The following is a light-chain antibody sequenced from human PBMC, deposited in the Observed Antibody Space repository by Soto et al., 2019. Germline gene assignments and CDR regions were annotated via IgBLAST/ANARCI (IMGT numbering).Light chain of an antibody. CDR3: SSYTTTSALV. V-gene: IGLV2-14*01. CDR2: EVS. J-gene: IGLJ2*01. CDR1: SSDVGGYDY. Sequence: QSVLTQPASVSGSPGQSITISCTGTSSDVGGYDYVSWYQHHPGKVPKLIIYEVSKRPSGVSHRFSGSKSGNTASLTISGLETEDEADYYCSSYTTTSALVFGGATQVTVL.